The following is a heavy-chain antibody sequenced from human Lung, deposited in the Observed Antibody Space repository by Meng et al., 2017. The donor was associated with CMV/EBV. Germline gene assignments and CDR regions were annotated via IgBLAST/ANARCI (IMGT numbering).Heavy chain of an antibody. D-gene: IGHD3-10*01. Sequence: GAGAGGSFTGYFCSWIRQSPGKGLEWIAEINHSESTNYNPSLKSRVTISVDTSKNQFSLRLKSVTVADTGVYFCARRVGSGKYFFDYWSQGTLVTVSS. V-gene: IGHV4-34*01. J-gene: IGHJ4*02. CDR3: ARRVGSGKYFFDY. CDR1: GGSFTGYF. CDR2: INHSEST.